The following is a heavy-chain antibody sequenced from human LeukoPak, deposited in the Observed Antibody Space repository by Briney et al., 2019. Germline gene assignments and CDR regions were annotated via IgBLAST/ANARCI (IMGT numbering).Heavy chain of an antibody. CDR1: GYTFTTYG. CDR3: ARVRQGYCSGGSCPKNLYDMDV. V-gene: IGHV1-18*01. J-gene: IGHJ6*02. D-gene: IGHD2-15*01. CDR2: ICAYNGNT. Sequence: ASVTVSCQASGYTFTTYGLSWVRQAPGQGLEWMGWICAYNGNTNYSQKFQGRVTMTTDTSTSTAYMDLRSLRSDDTAVYYCARVRQGYCSGGSCPKNLYDMDVWGQGTTVTVSS.